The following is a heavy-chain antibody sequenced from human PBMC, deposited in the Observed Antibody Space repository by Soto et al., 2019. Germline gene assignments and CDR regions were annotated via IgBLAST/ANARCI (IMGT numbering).Heavy chain of an antibody. CDR3: ARDKIIAAMAPGAGMDV. CDR1: GGSISSSNW. J-gene: IGHJ6*02. V-gene: IGHV4-4*02. Sequence: QVQLQESGPGLVKPSGTLSLTCAVSGGSISSSNWWSWVRQPPGKGLEWIGEIYHSGSTNYNPSLKSRVTIAVDKSKNQFSLKLSSVTAADTAVYYCARDKIIAAMAPGAGMDVWGQGTTVTVSS. D-gene: IGHD5-18*01. CDR2: IYHSGST.